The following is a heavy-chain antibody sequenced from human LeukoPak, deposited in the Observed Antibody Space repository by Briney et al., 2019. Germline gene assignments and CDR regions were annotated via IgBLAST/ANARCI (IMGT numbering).Heavy chain of an antibody. D-gene: IGHD2-15*01. Sequence: GGSLRLSCAASGFTFNNAWMTWLRQAPGKGLEWVGRIKSRADGGTTDYAAPLKGRFTISRDDSKGTLFLQMNSLKTEDTAGYYCTKEGALLDWGQGALVTVSS. CDR2: IKSRADGGTT. V-gene: IGHV3-15*01. CDR1: GFTFNNAW. J-gene: IGHJ4*02. CDR3: TKEGALLD.